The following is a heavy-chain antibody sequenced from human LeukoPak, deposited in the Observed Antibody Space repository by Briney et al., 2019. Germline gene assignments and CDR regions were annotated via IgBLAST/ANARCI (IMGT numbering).Heavy chain of an antibody. Sequence: GGSLRLSCAASGFTFSSYGMHWVRQAPGKGLEWVAVIWYDGSNKYYADSVKGRFTISRDNSKNTLYLQMNSLRAEDTAVYYCASLQWQDAFDIWGQGTMVTVSS. CDR2: IWYDGSNK. D-gene: IGHD6-19*01. CDR1: GFTFSSYG. J-gene: IGHJ3*02. CDR3: ASLQWQDAFDI. V-gene: IGHV3-33*01.